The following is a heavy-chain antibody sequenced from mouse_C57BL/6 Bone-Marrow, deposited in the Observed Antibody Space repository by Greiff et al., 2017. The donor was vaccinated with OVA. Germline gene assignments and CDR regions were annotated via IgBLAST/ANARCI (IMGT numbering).Heavy chain of an antibody. Sequence: QVQLQQSGAELVKPGASVKLSCKASGYTFTSYWMHWVKQRPGQGLEWIGMIHPNSGSTNYNEKFKSKATLTVDKSSSTAYMQLSSLTSEDSAVYYCARKGSTVVPYYAMDYWGQGTSVTVSS. D-gene: IGHD1-1*01. V-gene: IGHV1-64*01. CDR3: ARKGSTVVPYYAMDY. CDR2: IHPNSGST. J-gene: IGHJ4*01. CDR1: GYTFTSYW.